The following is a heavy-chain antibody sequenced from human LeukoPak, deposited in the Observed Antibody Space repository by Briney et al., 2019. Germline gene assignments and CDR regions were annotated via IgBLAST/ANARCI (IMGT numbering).Heavy chain of an antibody. D-gene: IGHD7-27*01. V-gene: IGHV4-28*01. CDR1: GYSISSSSW. CDR2: IYYSGST. Sequence: PSETLSLTCAVSGYSISSSSWWGWIRQPPGKGLEWIGYIYYSGSTYYNPSLKSRVTMSVDTSKNQFSLKLSSVTAVDTAVYYCAGLLNGGASHWFDPWGQGTLVTVSS. J-gene: IGHJ5*02. CDR3: AGLLNGGASHWFDP.